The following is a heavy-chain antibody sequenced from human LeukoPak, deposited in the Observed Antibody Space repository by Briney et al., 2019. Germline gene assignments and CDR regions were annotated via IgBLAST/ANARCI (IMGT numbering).Heavy chain of an antibody. D-gene: IGHD3-22*01. CDR3: ARGGRGTIMIVVAALDY. J-gene: IGHJ4*02. V-gene: IGHV3-11*04. CDR1: GFTFSDYY. Sequence: GGSLRLSCAASGFTFSDYYMSWIRQAPGKGLEWVSSISSSGNYIYYADSVKGRFTISRDNARNSLYLQMNSLRAEDTAVYYCARGGRGTIMIVVAALDYWGQGTLVTVSS. CDR2: ISSSGNYI.